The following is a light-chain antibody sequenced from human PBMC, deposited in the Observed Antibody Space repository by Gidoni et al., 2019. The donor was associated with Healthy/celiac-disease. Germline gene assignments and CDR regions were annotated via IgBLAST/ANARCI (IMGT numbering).Light chain of an antibody. Sequence: IVLTQSPATLSLSPGERATLSCRASQSVSSYLAWYQQKPGQAHRLLIYDASNRATGIPDRFSGSGSGTDFTLTISSLEPEDFAVYYCQQRSNWYTFXQXTKLEIK. CDR2: DAS. J-gene: IGKJ2*01. CDR1: QSVSSY. V-gene: IGKV3-11*01. CDR3: QQRSNWYT.